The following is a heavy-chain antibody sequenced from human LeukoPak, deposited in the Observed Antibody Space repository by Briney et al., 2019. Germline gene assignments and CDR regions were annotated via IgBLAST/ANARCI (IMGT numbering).Heavy chain of an antibody. Sequence: GGSLRLSCAASGFSFSTSPMSWVRQPPGEGLEWVSAMNNGPGATFYRDSVRGRFTISRDDSKSTLYLQMNSLRAEDTGTYYCAKTHYDLLDVWGQGTTVTVSS. D-gene: IGHD5-12*01. CDR3: AKTHYDLLDV. CDR2: MNNGPGAT. J-gene: IGHJ6*02. V-gene: IGHV3-23*01. CDR1: GFSFSTSP.